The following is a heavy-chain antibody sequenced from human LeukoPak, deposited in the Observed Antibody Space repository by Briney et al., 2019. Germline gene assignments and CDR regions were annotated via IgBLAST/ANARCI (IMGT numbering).Heavy chain of an antibody. CDR1: GFXYRSYA. Sequence: PGGSLRLSCSASGFXYRSYAIHWVRQAPGRGLEYVSVISSNGGSTYYADSVKGRFTISRDNSKNTVYLEMSSLRAEDTAVYYCVKGTGTTSEYGMDVWGRGTTVTVSS. D-gene: IGHD1-1*01. V-gene: IGHV3-64D*06. J-gene: IGHJ6*02. CDR3: VKGTGTTSEYGMDV. CDR2: ISSNGGST.